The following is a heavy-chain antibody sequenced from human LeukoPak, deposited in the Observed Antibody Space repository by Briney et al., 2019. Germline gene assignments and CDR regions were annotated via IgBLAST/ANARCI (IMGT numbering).Heavy chain of an antibody. J-gene: IGHJ6*02. V-gene: IGHV1-69*05. CDR2: IIPIFGTA. Sequence: SVKVSCKASGGTFSSYAISWVRQAPGQGLEWMGRIIPIFGTANYAQKFQGRVTITTDESTSTAYMELSSLRSEDTAVYYCARDNGIVGATYYYYYGMDVWGQGTTVTVSS. D-gene: IGHD1-26*01. CDR3: ARDNGIVGATYYYYYGMDV. CDR1: GGTFSSYA.